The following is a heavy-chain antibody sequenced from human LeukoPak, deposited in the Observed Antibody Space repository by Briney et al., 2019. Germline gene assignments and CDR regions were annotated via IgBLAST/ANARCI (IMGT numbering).Heavy chain of an antibody. J-gene: IGHJ4*02. D-gene: IGHD3-10*01. CDR2: IYYSGST. Sequence: SETLSLTCTVSGGSISSSSYYWGWIRQPPGKGLEWIGSIYYSGSTYYNPSLKSRVTIPVDTSKNQFSLKLSSVTAADAAVYYCARDLSLRDYYGSGSYYTDWGQGTLVTVSS. CDR3: ARDLSLRDYYGSGSYYTD. V-gene: IGHV4-39*07. CDR1: GGSISSSSYY.